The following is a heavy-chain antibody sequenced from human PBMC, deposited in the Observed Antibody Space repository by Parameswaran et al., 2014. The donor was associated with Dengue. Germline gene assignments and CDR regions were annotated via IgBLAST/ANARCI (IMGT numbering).Heavy chain of an antibody. CDR2: IIPIFSRG. CDR3: VRVGCNNTICWGWFDP. D-gene: IGHD2-2*01. J-gene: IGHJ5*02. V-gene: IGHV1-69*06. Sequence: WVRQAPGQGLEWMGGIIPIFSRGNYAQKFQGRVTITADKSTSTAYLELSSLTSEDTAVYYCVRVGCNNTICWGWFDPWGQGTLVTVSS.